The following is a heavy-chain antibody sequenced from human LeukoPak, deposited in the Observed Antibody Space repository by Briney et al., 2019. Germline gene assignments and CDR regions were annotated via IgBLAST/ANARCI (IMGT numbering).Heavy chain of an antibody. Sequence: SETLSLTCTVSGGSISSYYWSWIRQPPGKGLEWIGYIYYSGSTNYKPSLKSRVTMSVETCKNQFSLKLRSVTAADTAVYYCARVTGYMIEDYFDYWGQGTLVTVSS. CDR1: GGSISSYY. J-gene: IGHJ4*02. D-gene: IGHD3-22*01. V-gene: IGHV4-59*01. CDR3: ARVTGYMIEDYFDY. CDR2: IYYSGST.